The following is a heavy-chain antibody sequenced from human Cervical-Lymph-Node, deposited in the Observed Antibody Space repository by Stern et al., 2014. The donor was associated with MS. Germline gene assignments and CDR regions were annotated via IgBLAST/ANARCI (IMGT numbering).Heavy chain of an antibody. D-gene: IGHD2-21*02. CDR2: IRGSSRAI. Sequence: EVQLVESGGGVVQPGGSLRLSCAASGFTFSSYSMNWVRQAPGKGLEWISYIRGSSRAIYYADSVKGRFTISRDNAKKSLFLQMNSLRDEDTAVYYCVRDSVVVTAAVPFDYWGQGILVTVSS. J-gene: IGHJ4*02. CDR1: GFTFSSYS. V-gene: IGHV3-48*02. CDR3: VRDSVVVTAAVPFDY.